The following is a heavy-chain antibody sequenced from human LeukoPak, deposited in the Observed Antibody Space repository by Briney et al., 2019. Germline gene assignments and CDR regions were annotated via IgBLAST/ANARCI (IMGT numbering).Heavy chain of an antibody. Sequence: PGGSLRLSCAASGFTFSSYGMQWLRQAPGKVLEGVALVSNDGSNQYYAHSVKGRFTTSRDNSRNTLYLQMNSLRAEGTAVYYCAKDHPQRWGMDVWGKGTTVPVSS. CDR3: AKDHPQRWGMDV. CDR2: VSNDGSNQ. J-gene: IGHJ6*04. V-gene: IGHV3-30*18. D-gene: IGHD2-2*01. CDR1: GFTFSSYG.